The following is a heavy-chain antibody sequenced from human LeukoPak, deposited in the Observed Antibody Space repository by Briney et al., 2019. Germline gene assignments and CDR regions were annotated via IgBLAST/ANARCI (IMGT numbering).Heavy chain of an antibody. CDR1: GGSISSSSYY. CDR2: IYYSGST. J-gene: IGHJ4*02. D-gene: IGHD2-2*01. CDR3: ARRKRVPAATFDY. Sequence: SETLSLTCTVSGGSISSSSYYWGWIRQPPGKGLEWIGSIYYSGSTYYNPSLKSRVTISVDTSKNQFSLKLSSVTAADTAVYYCARRKRVPAATFDYWGQGTLVTVSS. V-gene: IGHV4-39*07.